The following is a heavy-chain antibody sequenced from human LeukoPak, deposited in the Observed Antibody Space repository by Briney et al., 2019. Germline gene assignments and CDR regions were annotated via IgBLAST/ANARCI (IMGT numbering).Heavy chain of an antibody. CDR3: AWSRVWRCPAAFDY. Sequence: GSLSLSCXASGFTVSSNYMSWVRQAPGKGLWWVSVIYSGGRTYYADSVKGRFTISRDNSKNTLYLQMNSLRAEDTAVYYCAWSRVWRCPAAFDYWGQGTLVTVSS. D-gene: IGHD2-2*01. CDR1: GFTVSSNY. V-gene: IGHV3-53*01. J-gene: IGHJ4*02. CDR2: IYSGGRT.